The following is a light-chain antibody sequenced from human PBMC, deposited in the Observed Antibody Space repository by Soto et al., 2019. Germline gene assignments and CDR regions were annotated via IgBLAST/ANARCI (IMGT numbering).Light chain of an antibody. CDR1: QSVSSSY. CDR2: GAS. Sequence: EIVLTQSPGTLSLSPGERATLSCRASQSVSSSYLAWYQQKPGQAPRLLIYGASSRATGIQDRLSGSGSGTHFTLTIGVLEPEGYAVYYCQQYGSSPFTFGPRTKVDIK. V-gene: IGKV3-20*01. CDR3: QQYGSSPFT. J-gene: IGKJ3*01.